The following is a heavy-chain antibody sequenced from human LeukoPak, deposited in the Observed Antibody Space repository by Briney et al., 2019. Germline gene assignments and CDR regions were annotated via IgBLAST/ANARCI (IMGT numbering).Heavy chain of an antibody. Sequence: GGSLRLSCAGSGFTFSDAWMTWVRQAPGKGLEWVGRIKSKTDGGTTGYAAPGKGRFTISRDDSKSTLYLQMSSLTIEDTGVYYCTTDLFGAAGTGGDYWGQGTLVTVSS. CDR2: IKSKTDGGTT. CDR3: TTDLFGAAGTGGDY. V-gene: IGHV3-15*01. D-gene: IGHD3-3*01. J-gene: IGHJ4*02. CDR1: GFTFSDAW.